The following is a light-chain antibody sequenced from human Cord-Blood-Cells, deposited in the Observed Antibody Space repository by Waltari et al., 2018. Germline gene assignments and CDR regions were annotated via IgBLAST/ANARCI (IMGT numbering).Light chain of an antibody. CDR3: QQSYSTWT. V-gene: IGKV1-39*01. Sequence: DIQMTKSPSPLAASVGDRVTITCRASQSISSYLNWYQQKPGKAPKLLIYAASRLQSGVPSRFSGSGSGTDFTLTISSLQPEDFATYYCQQSYSTWTFGQGTKVEIK. CDR1: QSISSY. J-gene: IGKJ1*01. CDR2: AAS.